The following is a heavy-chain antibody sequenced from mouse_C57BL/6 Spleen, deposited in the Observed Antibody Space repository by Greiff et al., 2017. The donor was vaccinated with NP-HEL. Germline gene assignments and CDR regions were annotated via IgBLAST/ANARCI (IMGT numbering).Heavy chain of an antibody. CDR3: ARPYYDSSWFAY. V-gene: IGHV1-82*01. CDR1: GYAFSSSW. J-gene: IGHJ3*01. CDR2: IYPGDGDT. D-gene: IGHD2-4*01. Sequence: QVQLKESGPELVKPGASVKISCKASGYAFSSSWMNWVKQRPGKGLEWIGRIYPGDGDTNYNGKFKGKATLTADKSSSTAYMQLSSLTSEDSAVYFCARPYYDSSWFAYWGQGTLVTVSA.